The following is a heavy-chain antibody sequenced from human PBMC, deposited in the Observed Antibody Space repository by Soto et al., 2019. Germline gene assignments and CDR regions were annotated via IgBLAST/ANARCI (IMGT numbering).Heavy chain of an antibody. CDR3: ARSPWFDYGDYVVNWFDP. CDR1: GYTFTKYD. J-gene: IGHJ5*02. D-gene: IGHD4-17*01. CDR2: MNPKSGKT. V-gene: IGHV1-8*01. Sequence: ASVKVSCKASGYTFTKYDINWVRQAAGQGLEWMGWMNPKSGKTGYAQKFKDRVTMTRDTSISTAYMELSSLMSEDTAVYFCARSPWFDYGDYVVNWFDPWGQGTLVTVSS.